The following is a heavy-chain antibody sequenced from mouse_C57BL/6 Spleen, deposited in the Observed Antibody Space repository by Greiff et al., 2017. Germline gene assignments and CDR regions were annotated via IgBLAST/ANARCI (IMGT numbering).Heavy chain of an antibody. V-gene: IGHV1-64*01. CDR2: IHPNSGST. J-gene: IGHJ2*01. CDR3: ARRRDTTGLFDY. Sequence: VQLQQSGAELVKPGASVKLSCKASGYTFTSYWMHWVKQRPGQGLEWIGMIHPNSGSTNYNEKFKSKATLTVDKSSSTAYMQLSSLTSEDSAVYYCARRRDTTGLFDYWGQGTTLTVSS. CDR1: GYTFTSYW. D-gene: IGHD1-1*01.